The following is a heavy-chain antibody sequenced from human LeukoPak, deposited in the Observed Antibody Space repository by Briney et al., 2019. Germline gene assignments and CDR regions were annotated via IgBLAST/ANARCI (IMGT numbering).Heavy chain of an antibody. CDR1: GFTFSSYW. J-gene: IGHJ5*02. D-gene: IGHD4-11*01. Sequence: GGSLRLSCAASGFTFSSYWMHWVRQAPGKGLVWVSRINSDGSSTSYADSVKGRVTISRDSAKNTLYLQMNSLRAEDTAVYYCATHYTDSTRNPRGQGTLVTVSS. CDR3: ATHYTDSTRNP. CDR2: INSDGSST. V-gene: IGHV3-74*01.